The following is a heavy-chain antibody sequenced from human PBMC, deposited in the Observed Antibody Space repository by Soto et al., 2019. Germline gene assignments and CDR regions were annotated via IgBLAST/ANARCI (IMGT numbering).Heavy chain of an antibody. CDR3: ARHSGSNWDIGS. CDR1: GYSFTTYY. D-gene: IGHD1-26*01. V-gene: IGHV5-10-1*01. CDR2: INPYDSNT. J-gene: IGHJ4*02. Sequence: PGESLKISCKGSGYSFTTYYISWVRLMPGKGLEWMGRINPYDSNTNYSPSFQGHVTISADKSIITAYLQWSSLKASDAAMYYCARHSGSNWDIGSWGQGTLVTVSS.